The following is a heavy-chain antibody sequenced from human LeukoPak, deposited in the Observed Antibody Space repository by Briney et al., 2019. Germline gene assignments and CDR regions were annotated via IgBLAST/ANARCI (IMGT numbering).Heavy chain of an antibody. CDR2: IRYDGSNK. V-gene: IGHV3-30*02. D-gene: IGHD3-22*01. CDR1: GFTFSSYG. J-gene: IGHJ4*02. CDR3: AKGSPTGYYYDSSGYYPDDY. Sequence: PGGSLRLSCAASGFTFSSYGMHWVRQAPGKGLEWVAFIRYDGSNKYYADSVKGRFTISRDNSKNTLYLQMNSLRAEDTAVYYCAKGSPTGYYYDSSGYYPDDYWGQGTLVTVSS.